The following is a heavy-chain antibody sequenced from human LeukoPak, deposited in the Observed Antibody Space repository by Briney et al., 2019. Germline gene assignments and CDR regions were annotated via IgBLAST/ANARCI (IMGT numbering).Heavy chain of an antibody. CDR2: INPSGGST. J-gene: IGHJ4*02. Sequence: GASVKVSCKASGYTFTSYYMHWVRQAPGRGLEWMGIINPSGGSTSYAQKFKGRVTMTRDTSTSTVYMELSSLRSEDTAVYYCARDFPSIPDYWGQGTLVTVSS. CDR1: GYTFTSYY. CDR3: ARDFPSIPDY. V-gene: IGHV1-46*01. D-gene: IGHD4-11*01.